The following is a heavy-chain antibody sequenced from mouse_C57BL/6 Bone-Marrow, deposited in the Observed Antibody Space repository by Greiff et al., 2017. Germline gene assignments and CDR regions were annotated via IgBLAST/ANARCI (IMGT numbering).Heavy chain of an antibody. CDR3: VRFLDD. J-gene: IGHJ2*01. Sequence: EVQGVESGGGLVQPTGSLTLSCAASGFCINTYAMNWVRPAPGKGLEWVARIRSKRNNYATYSADSVKDRFSISRDDSESMLYLQMNNWKTEDTAMYYCVRFLDDWGQGTTRTVSS. CDR2: IRSKRNNYAT. V-gene: IGHV10-1*01. CDR1: GFCINTYA.